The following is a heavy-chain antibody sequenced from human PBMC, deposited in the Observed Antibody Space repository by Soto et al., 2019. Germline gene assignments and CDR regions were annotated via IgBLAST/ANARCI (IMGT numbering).Heavy chain of an antibody. CDR1: GGSICSSSYY. D-gene: IGHD3-9*01. CDR2: IYYSGST. V-gene: IGHV4-39*01. Sequence: SETRSLTCTVSGGSICSSSYYWGWIRQPPGKGLEWIGSIYYSGSTYYNPSLKSRVTISVDTSKNQFSLKLSSVTAADTAVYYCARVLRYFDWLLSPAPLYGMDVWGQGTTVTVSS. CDR3: ARVLRYFDWLLSPAPLYGMDV. J-gene: IGHJ6*02.